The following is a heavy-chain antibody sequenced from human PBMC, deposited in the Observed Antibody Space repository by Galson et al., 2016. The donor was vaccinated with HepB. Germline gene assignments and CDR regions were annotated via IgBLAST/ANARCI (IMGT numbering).Heavy chain of an antibody. D-gene: IGHD3/OR15-3a*01. CDR3: ANQRDFYSAFDS. V-gene: IGHV3-23*01. CDR1: GFTFSSYA. J-gene: IGHJ5*01. CDR2: ITGGGGGT. Sequence: SLRLSCAASGFTFSSYAMSWVRQAPGKGLEWVSTITGGGGGTYYTDSVKGRFTISRDNSKNTLYLQMNSLRAEDTAVYYCANQRDFYSAFDSWGQGTLVTVSS.